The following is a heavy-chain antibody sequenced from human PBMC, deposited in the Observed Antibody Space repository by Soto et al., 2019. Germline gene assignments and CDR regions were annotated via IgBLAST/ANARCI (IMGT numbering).Heavy chain of an antibody. CDR1: GFTFSSYS. CDR2: ISSSSSYI. Sequence: EVQLVESGGGLVKPGESLRLSCAASGFTFSSYSMNWVRQAPGKGLEWVSSISSSSSYIYYADSVKGRFTISRDNAKNSLYLQMNSLRAEDTAVYCCARESGYYTYGMDVWGQGTTVTVSS. CDR3: ARESGYYTYGMDV. V-gene: IGHV3-21*01. J-gene: IGHJ6*02. D-gene: IGHD3-3*01.